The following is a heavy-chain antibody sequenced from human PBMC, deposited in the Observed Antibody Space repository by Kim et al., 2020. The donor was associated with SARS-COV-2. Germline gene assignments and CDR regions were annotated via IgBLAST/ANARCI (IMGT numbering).Heavy chain of an antibody. J-gene: IGHJ4*02. CDR1: GFTFSSYA. D-gene: IGHD2-15*01. Sequence: GGSLRLSCAASGFTFSSYAMHWVRQAPGKGLEWVAVISYDGSNKYYADSVKGRFTISRDNSKNTLYLQMNSLRAEDTAVYYCARDAQIVVVVAATYWGQGTLVTVSS. CDR3: ARDAQIVVVVAATY. CDR2: ISYDGSNK. V-gene: IGHV3-30*04.